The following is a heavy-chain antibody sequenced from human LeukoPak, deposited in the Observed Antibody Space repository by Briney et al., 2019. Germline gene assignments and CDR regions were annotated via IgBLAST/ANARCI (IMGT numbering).Heavy chain of an antibody. D-gene: IGHD3-22*01. CDR3: ARLAYYYDSSGYCYYFDY. CDR2: IYYSGST. J-gene: IGHJ4*02. CDR1: GGSISSYY. Sequence: SETLSLTCTVSGGSISSYYWSWIRQPPGKGLEWIGSIYYSGSTYYNPSLKSRVTISVDTSKNQFSLKLSSVTAADTAVYYCARLAYYYDSSGYCYYFDYWGQGTLVTVSS. V-gene: IGHV4-59*05.